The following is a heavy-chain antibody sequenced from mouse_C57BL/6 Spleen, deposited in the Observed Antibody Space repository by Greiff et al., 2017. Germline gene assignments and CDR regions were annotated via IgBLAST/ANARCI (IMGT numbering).Heavy chain of an antibody. V-gene: IGHV1-47*01. J-gene: IGHJ1*03. Sequence: VQLQESGAELVKPGASVKMSCKASGYTFTTYPIEWMKQNHGKSLEWIGNFHPYNDDTKYNEKIKGKATLTVEKSSSTVYLELSRLASDDSAVYCYARGDGSSLEWYFDVWGTGTTVTVSS. CDR1: GYTFTTYP. CDR3: ARGDGSSLEWYFDV. CDR2: FHPYNDDT. D-gene: IGHD1-1*01.